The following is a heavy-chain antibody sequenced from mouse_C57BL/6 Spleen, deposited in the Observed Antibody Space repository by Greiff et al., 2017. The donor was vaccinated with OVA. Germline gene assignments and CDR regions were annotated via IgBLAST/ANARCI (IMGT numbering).Heavy chain of an antibody. Sequence: QVQLQQSGPELVKPGASVKISCKASGYAFSSSWMNWVKQRPGKGLEWIGRIYPGDGDTNYNGKFKGKATLTADKSSSTAYMQLSSLTSEDSAVYFCARSHYGSSYGDYWGQGTTLTVSS. D-gene: IGHD1-1*01. V-gene: IGHV1-82*01. CDR3: ARSHYGSSYGDY. CDR1: GYAFSSSW. CDR2: IYPGDGDT. J-gene: IGHJ2*01.